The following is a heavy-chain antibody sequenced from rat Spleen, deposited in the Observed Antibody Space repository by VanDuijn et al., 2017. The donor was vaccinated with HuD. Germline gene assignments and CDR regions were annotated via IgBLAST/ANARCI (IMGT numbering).Heavy chain of an antibody. J-gene: IGHJ2*01. CDR2: IIYDGSRT. D-gene: IGHD1-11*01. V-gene: IGHV5-7*01. CDR1: GFTFSDYN. Sequence: EVQLVESGGGLVQPGRSLKLSCAASGFTFSDYNMAWVRQAPKKGLEWVATIIYDGSRTYYRDSVEGRFTVSRDSAKSTLYLQMDSLRSEDTATYYCARLFGGYSGGTYFDYWGQGVMVTVSS. CDR3: ARLFGGYSGGTYFDY.